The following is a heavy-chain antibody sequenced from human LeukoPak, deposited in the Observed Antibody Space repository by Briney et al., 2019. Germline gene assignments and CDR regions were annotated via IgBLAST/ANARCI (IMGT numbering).Heavy chain of an antibody. V-gene: IGHV3-74*01. CDR2: VHGVDGRT. CDR3: ARESTVGPIQTDAFDF. D-gene: IGHD1-26*01. Sequence: GGSLRLSCAGSGFTFSTYWMHWVRQAPGKGLVWVSRVHGVDGRTSYADSVKGRFTISRDNAKNTVYLQMNNLRAEDTAVYYCARESTVGPIQTDAFDFWGQGTMVAVSS. J-gene: IGHJ3*01. CDR1: GFTFSTYW.